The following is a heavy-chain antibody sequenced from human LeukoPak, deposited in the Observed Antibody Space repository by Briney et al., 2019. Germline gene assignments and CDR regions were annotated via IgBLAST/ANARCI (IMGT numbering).Heavy chain of an antibody. V-gene: IGHV4-38-2*02. CDR2: IYHSGST. D-gene: IGHD1-26*01. CDR1: GYSISSGYY. J-gene: IGHJ4*02. CDR3: ARVSGSYGRYYFDY. Sequence: PSETLSLTCTVSGYSISSGYYWGWIRQPPGKGLEWIGSIYHSGSTYYNPSLKSRVTISVDTSKNQFSLKLSSVTAADTAVYYCARVSGSYGRYYFDYWGQGTLVTVSS.